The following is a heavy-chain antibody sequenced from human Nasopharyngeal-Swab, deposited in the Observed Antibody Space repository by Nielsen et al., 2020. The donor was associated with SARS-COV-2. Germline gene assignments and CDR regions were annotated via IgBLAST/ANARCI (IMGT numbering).Heavy chain of an antibody. CDR3: ARDWGGYPDVYYYGMDV. CDR1: GGSISSSNW. V-gene: IGHV4-4*02. Sequence: SETLSLTCAVSGGSISSSNWWSWVRQPPGKGLEWIGEIYHSGSTNYNPSPKSRVTISVDKSKNQFSLKLSSVTAADTAVYYCARDWGGYPDVYYYGMDVWGQGTTVTVSS. D-gene: IGHD2-21*01. CDR2: IYHSGST. J-gene: IGHJ6*02.